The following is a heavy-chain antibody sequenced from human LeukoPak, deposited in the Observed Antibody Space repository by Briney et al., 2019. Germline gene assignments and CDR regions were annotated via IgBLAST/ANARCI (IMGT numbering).Heavy chain of an antibody. V-gene: IGHV4-59*08. J-gene: IGHJ4*02. CDR2: IDSSGST. CDR3: AREPEY. D-gene: IGHD1-14*01. CDR1: GGSISTYF. Sequence: SETLSLTCTVSGGSISTYFWSWIRQPPGKGLEWIGCIDSSGSTHYNPSLKSRVTISVDTSKNQLSLRLRAVTAADTAVYYCAREPEYWGQGTLVTVSS.